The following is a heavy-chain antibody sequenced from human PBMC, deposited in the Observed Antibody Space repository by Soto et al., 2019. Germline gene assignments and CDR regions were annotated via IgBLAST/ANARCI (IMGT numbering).Heavy chain of an antibody. CDR3: AHYYDSSCDYYGMDV. Sequence: QVQLVESGGGVVQPGRSLRLSCAASGFTFSNYGMHWVRQAPGKGLEWVAVISFDESNKYYADSVKGRFTISRDNSRNTLYLQMNSLIPEDTAVYYCAHYYDSSCDYYGMDVWGQGTTVTVSS. J-gene: IGHJ6*02. CDR2: ISFDESNK. V-gene: IGHV3-30*03. D-gene: IGHD3-22*01. CDR1: GFTFSNYG.